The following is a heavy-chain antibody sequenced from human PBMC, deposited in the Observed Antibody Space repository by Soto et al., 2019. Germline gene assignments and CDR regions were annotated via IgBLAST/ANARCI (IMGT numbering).Heavy chain of an antibody. V-gene: IGHV1-2*04. Sequence: ASVKVSCKASGYTFTGYYMHWVRQAPGQGLEWMGWINPNSGGTNYAQKFQGWVTMTRDTSISTAYMELSRLRSDDTAVYYCARDRAHYDFWSGYQTHAFDIWGQGTMVTVSS. J-gene: IGHJ3*02. CDR1: GYTFTGYY. CDR2: INPNSGGT. D-gene: IGHD3-3*01. CDR3: ARDRAHYDFWSGYQTHAFDI.